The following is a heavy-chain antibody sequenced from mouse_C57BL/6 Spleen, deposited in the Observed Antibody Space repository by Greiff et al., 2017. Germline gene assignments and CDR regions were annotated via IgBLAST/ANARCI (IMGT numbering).Heavy chain of an antibody. CDR3: ARMDYSNYEGAMDY. Sequence: VQLQQSGAELVKPGASVKISCKASGYAFSSYWMNWVKQRPGKGLEWIGQIYPGDGDTNYNGKFKGKATLTADKSSSTAYMQLSSLTSEDSAVYFCARMDYSNYEGAMDYWGQGTSVTVSS. CDR2: IYPGDGDT. D-gene: IGHD2-5*01. V-gene: IGHV1-80*01. J-gene: IGHJ4*01. CDR1: GYAFSSYW.